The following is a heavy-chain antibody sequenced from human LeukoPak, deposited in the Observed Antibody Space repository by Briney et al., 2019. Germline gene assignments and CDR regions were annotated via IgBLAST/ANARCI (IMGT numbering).Heavy chain of an antibody. J-gene: IGHJ4*02. CDR3: ARGGSSWYVDY. D-gene: IGHD6-13*01. V-gene: IGHV3-30*01. Sequence: DSVKGRFTISRDKSKNTLYLQMNRLRTEDTAVYYCARGGSSWYVDYWGQGTLVTVSS.